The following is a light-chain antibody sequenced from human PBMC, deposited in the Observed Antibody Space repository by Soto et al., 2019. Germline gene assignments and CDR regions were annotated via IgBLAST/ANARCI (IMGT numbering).Light chain of an antibody. Sequence: QSALTQPASVSGSPGQSILISCTGTSSDVGRYNYVSWYQQHPGKAPKLMIYEVNNRPSGVSNRFSGSKSGNTASLTISGLQAEDEADYYCCSYTSGSTYVFGTGTKLTV. J-gene: IGLJ1*01. CDR2: EVN. CDR3: CSYTSGSTYV. V-gene: IGLV2-14*01. CDR1: SSDVGRYNY.